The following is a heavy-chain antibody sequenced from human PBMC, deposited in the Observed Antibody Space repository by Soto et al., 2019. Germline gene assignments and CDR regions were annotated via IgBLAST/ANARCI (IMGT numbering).Heavy chain of an antibody. D-gene: IGHD3-10*01. CDR2: IYYSGST. CDR3: ARQLPMVRGVTQGEATGSMDV. CDR1: GGSISSSSYY. V-gene: IGHV4-39*01. Sequence: SETLSLTCTVSGGSISSSSYYWGWIRQPPGKGLEWIGSIYYSGSTYYNPSLKSRVTISVDTSKNQFSLKLSSVTAADTAVYYCARQLPMVRGVTQGEATGSMDVWGQGTTVTVSS. J-gene: IGHJ6*02.